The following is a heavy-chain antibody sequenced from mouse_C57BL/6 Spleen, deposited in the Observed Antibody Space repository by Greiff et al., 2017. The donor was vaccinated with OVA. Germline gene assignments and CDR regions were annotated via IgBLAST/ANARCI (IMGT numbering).Heavy chain of an antibody. D-gene: IGHD4-1*01. CDR3: ARGGWDDYYAMDY. Sequence: EVKLVESGGGLVKPGGSLKLSCAASGFTFSDYGMHWVRQAPEKGLEWVAYISSGSSTIYYADTVKGRFTISRDNAKNTLFLQMTSLRSEDTAMYYCARGGWDDYYAMDYWGQGTSVTVSS. V-gene: IGHV5-17*01. CDR1: GFTFSDYG. J-gene: IGHJ4*01. CDR2: ISSGSSTI.